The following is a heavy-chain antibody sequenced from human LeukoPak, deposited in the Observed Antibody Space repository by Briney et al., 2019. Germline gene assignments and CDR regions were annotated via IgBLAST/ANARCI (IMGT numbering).Heavy chain of an antibody. CDR1: GGSISSGGYS. Sequence: SETLSLTCAVCGGSISSGGYSWSWIRQPPGKGLEWIGCIYHSGSTYYNPSLKSRVTISVDRSKNQFSLKLSSVTAADTAVYYCASGVIGYCSSTSCYTVGMDVWGQGTTVTVSS. CDR3: ASGVIGYCSSTSCYTVGMDV. D-gene: IGHD2-2*02. V-gene: IGHV4-30-2*01. J-gene: IGHJ6*02. CDR2: IYHSGST.